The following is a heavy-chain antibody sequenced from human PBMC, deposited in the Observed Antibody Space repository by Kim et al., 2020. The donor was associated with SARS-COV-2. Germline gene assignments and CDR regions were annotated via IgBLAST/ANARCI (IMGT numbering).Heavy chain of an antibody. D-gene: IGHD3-10*01. J-gene: IGHJ4*02. CDR3: ARDRLAAVRGVIIIGGIDY. Sequence: GRFTISRDNSKNTLYLQMNSLRAEDTAVYYCARDRLAAVRGVIIIGGIDYWGQGTLVTVSS. V-gene: IGHV3-30*01.